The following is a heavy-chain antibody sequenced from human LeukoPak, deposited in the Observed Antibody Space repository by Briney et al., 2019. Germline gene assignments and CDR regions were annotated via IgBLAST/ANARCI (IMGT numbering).Heavy chain of an antibody. D-gene: IGHD6-19*01. J-gene: IGHJ4*02. V-gene: IGHV1-2*02. CDR3: ARDQPDSIAVAGNDY. Sequence: ASVKVSCKASGYTFTGYYMHWVRQAPGQGLEWMGWINPNSGGTNYAQKFQGRVTMTRDTSISTAYMELRSLRSDDTAVYYCARDQPDSIAVAGNDYWGQGTLVTVSS. CDR2: INPNSGGT. CDR1: GYTFTGYY.